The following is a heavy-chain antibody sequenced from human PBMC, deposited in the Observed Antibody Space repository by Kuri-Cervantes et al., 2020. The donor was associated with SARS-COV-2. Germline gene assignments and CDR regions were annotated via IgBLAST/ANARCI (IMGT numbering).Heavy chain of an antibody. CDR3: ASPDAGAFDI. Sequence: ESLKISCAASGFTFSGSAMHWVRQASGKGLEWVGYIYYSGSTNYNPSLKSRVTISVDTSKNQFSLKLSSVTAADTAVYYCASPDAGAFDIWGQGTMVTVSS. V-gene: IGHV4-59*08. J-gene: IGHJ3*02. CDR2: IYYSGST. CDR1: GFTFSGSA.